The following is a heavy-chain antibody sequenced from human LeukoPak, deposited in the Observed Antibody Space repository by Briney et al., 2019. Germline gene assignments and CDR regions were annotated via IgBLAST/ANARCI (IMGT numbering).Heavy chain of an antibody. CDR3: AREEDGGTFDY. CDR1: GYTFTSYY. V-gene: IGHV1-46*01. J-gene: IGHJ4*02. CDR2: INPSGGTT. Sequence: ASVKVSCKASGYTFTSYYMHWARQAPGQGLEWMGIINPSGGTTSYAQKFQGRVTMTRDTSTSTVYMELSSLRSEDTAVYYCAREEDGGTFDYWGQGTLVTVSS. D-gene: IGHD3-16*01.